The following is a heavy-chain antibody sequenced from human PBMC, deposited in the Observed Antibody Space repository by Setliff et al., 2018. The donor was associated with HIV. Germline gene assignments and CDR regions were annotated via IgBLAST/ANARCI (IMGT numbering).Heavy chain of an antibody. J-gene: IGHJ6*03. Sequence: NPSETLSLTCTVSGGSISSYYWSWIRQPAGKGLEWIGRLYTSGTTKYNPSLKSRVTMSVDRSKNQFSLKLTSVTAADTAVYYCARDWDPYGDYEEGYPYYYMDVWGKGTTVTVSS. CDR3: ARDWDPYGDYEEGYPYYYMDV. CDR2: LYTSGTT. CDR1: GGSISSYY. V-gene: IGHV4-4*07. D-gene: IGHD4-17*01.